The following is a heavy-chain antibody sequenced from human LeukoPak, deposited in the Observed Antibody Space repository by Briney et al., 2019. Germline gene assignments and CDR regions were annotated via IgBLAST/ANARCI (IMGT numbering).Heavy chain of an antibody. CDR1: GGSISSSSYY. CDR3: ARVVVPGWFDP. J-gene: IGHJ5*02. CDR2: IYYSGST. Sequence: SETLSLTCTVSGGSISSSSYYWGWIRQSPGKGLEWIGNIYYSGSTYYNPSLKSRVTISVDTSKNQFSLKLSSVTAADTAVYYCARVVVPGWFDPWGQGNLVTVSS. D-gene: IGHD2-15*01. V-gene: IGHV4-39*07.